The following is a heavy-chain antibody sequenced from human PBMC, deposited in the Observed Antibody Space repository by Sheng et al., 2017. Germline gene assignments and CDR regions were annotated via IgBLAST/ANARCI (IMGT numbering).Heavy chain of an antibody. CDR3: AKSAYSRSSGLPFYYYGMDV. CDR1: GFTFSSYA. Sequence: EVQLVESGGGLVQPGGSLRLSCAASGFTFSSYAMTWVRQAPGKGLEWVSGISDSGDGTYYADSVKGRFTISRDNSKNTLYLQMNSLRAEDTAIYYCAKSAYSRSSGLPFYYYGMDVWGQGTTVT. J-gene: IGHJ6*02. V-gene: IGHV3-23*04. D-gene: IGHD6-6*01. CDR2: ISDSGDGT.